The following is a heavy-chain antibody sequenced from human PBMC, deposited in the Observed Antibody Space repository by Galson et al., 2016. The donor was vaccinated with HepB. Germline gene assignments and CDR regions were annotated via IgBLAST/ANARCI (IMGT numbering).Heavy chain of an antibody. J-gene: IGHJ4*02. CDR2: ISYDGSNK. CDR1: GFTFSNYA. Sequence: SLRLSCAASGFTFSNYAMHWVRQAPGKGLEWVAIISYDGSNKYYADSVKGRFTISRDNSKNTLYLQMNILRAEETAVYYCARDPLRYGDRHFDYWGQGTLVTVSS. D-gene: IGHD4-17*01. V-gene: IGHV3-30-3*01. CDR3: ARDPLRYGDRHFDY.